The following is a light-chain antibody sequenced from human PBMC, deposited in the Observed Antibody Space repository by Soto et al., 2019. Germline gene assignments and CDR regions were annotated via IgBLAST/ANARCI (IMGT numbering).Light chain of an antibody. CDR2: GAS. CDR3: QQYNNWPPWT. CDR1: QSVSSN. Sequence: EIVMTQSPATLSVSPGERATLSCRASQSVSSNLAWYQQKAGQAPRLLIYGASTRATGIPARFSGSGSGTEFTLTINSLHSEDFAVYYCQQYNNWPPWTFGQGTKVEIK. J-gene: IGKJ1*01. V-gene: IGKV3-15*01.